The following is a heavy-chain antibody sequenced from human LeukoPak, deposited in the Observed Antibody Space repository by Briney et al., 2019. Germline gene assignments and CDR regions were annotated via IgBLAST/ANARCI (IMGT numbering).Heavy chain of an antibody. J-gene: IGHJ4*02. CDR3: ARDRGYYYDSSGQYYFDY. CDR2: INWNGGST. D-gene: IGHD3-22*01. CDR1: GFTFDDYG. V-gene: IGHV3-20*04. Sequence: GGSLRLSCAASGFTFDDYGMSWVRQAPGKGLEWVSGINWNGGSTGYADSVKGRFTISRDNAKNSLYLQMNSLRAEDTALYYCARDRGYYYDSSGQYYFDYWGQGTLVTVSS.